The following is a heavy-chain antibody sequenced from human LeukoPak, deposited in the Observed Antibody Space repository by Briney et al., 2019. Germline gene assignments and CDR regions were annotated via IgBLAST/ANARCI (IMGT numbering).Heavy chain of an antibody. D-gene: IGHD1/OR15-1a*01. J-gene: IGHJ6*03. CDR2: INQDVSEK. CDR1: GFTFSSHW. Sequence: GGSLRLSCAVSGFTFSSHWMSWVRQAPGKGLEWVANINQDVSEKYYVDSVEGRFTISRDNAKNLLYLQMNSLRVEDTAVYYCARDSEEIRYKWNKAGYYYYIDVWGKGTTVTVSS. CDR3: ARDSEEIRYKWNKAGYYYYIDV. V-gene: IGHV3-7*01.